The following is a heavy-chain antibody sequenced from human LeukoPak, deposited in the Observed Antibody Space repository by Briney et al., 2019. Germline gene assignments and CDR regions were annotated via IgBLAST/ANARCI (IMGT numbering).Heavy chain of an antibody. CDR2: FAYEDGET. CDR3: ATGSSSGWYGDY. Sequence: GASVNVSCKVSGYSVTESFMHWVRQAPGKGLEWMGGFAYEDGETIYAQKFQGRVTMTEDKSTDTAYMQMNSLRAKDTAVYYCATGSSSGWYGDYWGQGTLVTVSS. D-gene: IGHD6-19*01. J-gene: IGHJ4*02. V-gene: IGHV1-24*01. CDR1: GYSVTESF.